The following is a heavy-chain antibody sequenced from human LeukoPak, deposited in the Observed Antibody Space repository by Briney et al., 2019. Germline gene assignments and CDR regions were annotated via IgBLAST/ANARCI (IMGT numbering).Heavy chain of an antibody. D-gene: IGHD3-9*01. J-gene: IGHJ6*02. Sequence: GGSLRLSCAVSGLPFSRYGMHWVRQAPGKGLEWVAVIRSDGRNKYYGDSVKGRFIISRDNSKNTLYLQMNSLRAEGTAVYYCAREGRITIFSRMDVWGQGTTVTVSS. CDR2: IRSDGRNK. CDR3: AREGRITIFSRMDV. CDR1: GLPFSRYG. V-gene: IGHV3-33*01.